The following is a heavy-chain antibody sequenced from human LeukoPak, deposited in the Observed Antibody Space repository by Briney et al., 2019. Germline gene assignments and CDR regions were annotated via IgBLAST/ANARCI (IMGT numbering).Heavy chain of an antibody. CDR2: ISGSGGNT. J-gene: IGHJ4*02. D-gene: IGHD1-26*01. V-gene: IGHV3-23*01. CDR3: AKDLTYSGSSFDY. Sequence: GGSLRLSCSASGFTFNRFYLHWVRQAPGKGLEWVSGISGSGGNTYYADSVKGRFTISRDNSKNTLYLQMNSLRAEDTAVYYCAKDLTYSGSSFDYWGQGTLVTVSS. CDR1: GFTFNRFY.